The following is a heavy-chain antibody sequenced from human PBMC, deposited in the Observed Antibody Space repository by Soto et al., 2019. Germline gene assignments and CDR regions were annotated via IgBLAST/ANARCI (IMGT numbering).Heavy chain of an antibody. CDR3: ARHYGRAFDI. Sequence: QVQLQEWGAGLLKPSATLSLTCSVYGGSVSGYFWSWIRQPPGRGLEWLGQIYYSGSTSYKPSLKSRLSISVDTSKSQLSLKMTSVTAADTAVYYCARHYGRAFDIWGQGTMVTVSS. D-gene: IGHD4-17*01. CDR1: GGSVSGYF. J-gene: IGHJ3*02. CDR2: IYYSGST. V-gene: IGHV4-34*01.